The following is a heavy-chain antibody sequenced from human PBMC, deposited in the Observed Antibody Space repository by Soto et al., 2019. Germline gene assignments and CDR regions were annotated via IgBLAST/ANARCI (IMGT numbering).Heavy chain of an antibody. CDR3: ARDVRDDFWSGYYLSGAFDI. J-gene: IGHJ3*02. Sequence: ASVKVSCKASGYTFTTYVINWVRQAPGHGLEWMGWISAYNGNTDYAQKLQGRVTMTTDTSTSTAYMELRSLRSDDTAVYYCARDVRDDFWSGYYLSGAFDIWGQGTMVTVSS. V-gene: IGHV1-18*01. D-gene: IGHD3-3*01. CDR1: GYTFTTYV. CDR2: ISAYNGNT.